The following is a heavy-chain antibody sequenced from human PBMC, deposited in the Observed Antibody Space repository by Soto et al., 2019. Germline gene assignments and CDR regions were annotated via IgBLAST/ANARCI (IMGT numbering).Heavy chain of an antibody. J-gene: IGHJ3*02. CDR2: INPNSGGT. V-gene: IGHV1-2*04. D-gene: IGHD5-12*01. CDR3: ARGAEVATGGYAFEI. CDR1: GYTFTGYY. Sequence: QVQLVQSGAEVKKPGASVKVSCKASGYTFTGYYIHWVRQAPGQGLEWMGWINPNSGGTNYAQKFQGWVTMTRDTYISTAYMELSRLTSDDTAVYYCARGAEVATGGYAFEIWGQGTMVTVSS.